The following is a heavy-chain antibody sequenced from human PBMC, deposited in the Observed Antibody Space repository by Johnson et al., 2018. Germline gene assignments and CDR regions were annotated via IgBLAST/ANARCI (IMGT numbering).Heavy chain of an antibody. Sequence: QVQLVQSGAEVKKXGSSVKVXCKASGGTFSSYAISWVRQAPGQGLEWMGGIIPIFGTANYAQKLQGRGTMTTDTSTSTAYMELRSLRTDETAGYYCARDLVLAAPSIVRGPYYYYGMDVWGQGTTVTVSS. CDR2: IIPIFGTA. J-gene: IGHJ6*02. CDR1: GGTFSSYA. V-gene: IGHV1-69*06. D-gene: IGHD2-21*01. CDR3: ARDLVLAAPSIVRGPYYYYGMDV.